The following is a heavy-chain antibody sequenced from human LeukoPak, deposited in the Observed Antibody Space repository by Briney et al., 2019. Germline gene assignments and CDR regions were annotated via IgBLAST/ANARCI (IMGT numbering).Heavy chain of an antibody. D-gene: IGHD4-11*01. CDR2: FYSDGTT. J-gene: IGHJ4*02. CDR1: GFTVSSNY. CDR3: ARVPTRVTTFDY. V-gene: IGHV3-66*01. Sequence: GGSLRLSCAASGFTVSSNYMSWVRQAPGKGLEWVSAFYSDGTTYYADSVRGRFTISRDNSKNTVYLQMNTLRADDTAVYYCARVPTRVTTFDYWGQGTLVTVSS.